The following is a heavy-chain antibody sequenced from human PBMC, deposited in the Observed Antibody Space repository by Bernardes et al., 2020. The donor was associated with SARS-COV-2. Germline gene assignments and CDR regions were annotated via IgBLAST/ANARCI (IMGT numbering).Heavy chain of an antibody. Sequence: GGSLRLCCAVSGFSFSAYAMSWVRQAPGKGLEWVSTIAASGGDTYYVDSLRGRFTISRDNSKNTLDLQMNSLRAEDTATYYCVKGVVATTLPYYFDYWGQGTLVTVSS. D-gene: IGHD3-22*01. V-gene: IGHV3-23*01. CDR2: IAASGGDT. CDR1: GFSFSAYA. CDR3: VKGVVATTLPYYFDY. J-gene: IGHJ4*02.